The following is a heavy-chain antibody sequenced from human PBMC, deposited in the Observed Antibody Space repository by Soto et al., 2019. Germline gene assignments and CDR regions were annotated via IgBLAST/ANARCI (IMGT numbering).Heavy chain of an antibody. V-gene: IGHV1-3*01. CDR3: ARDLGTAFDAFDI. CDR2: INAGNGNT. J-gene: IGHJ3*02. CDR1: GYTFTSYA. Sequence: ASVKVSCKASGYTFTSYAMHWVRQAPGQRLEWMGWINAGNGNTKYSQKFQGRVTITRDTSASTAYMELSSLRSEDTAAYYCARDLGTAFDAFDIWGQGTMVTVSS.